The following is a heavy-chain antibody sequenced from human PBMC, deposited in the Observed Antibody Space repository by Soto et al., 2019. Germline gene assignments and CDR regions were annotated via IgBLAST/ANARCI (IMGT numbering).Heavy chain of an antibody. D-gene: IGHD2-15*01. J-gene: IGHJ6*02. CDR3: ARLRLLTDYYYYGMAV. CDR1: GYTFTSYA. Sequence: ASVKVSCKAAGYTFTSYAMNWVRQAPGQRLEWMGRINAGNGDTKYSQIFQGRVTITRDTSASTAYMELSSLTSEDTAVYYCARLRLLTDYYYYGMAVWGQGTTVTVSS. CDR2: INAGNGDT. V-gene: IGHV1-3*01.